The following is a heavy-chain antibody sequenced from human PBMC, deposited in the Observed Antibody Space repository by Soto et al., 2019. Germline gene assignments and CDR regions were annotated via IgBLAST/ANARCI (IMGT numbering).Heavy chain of an antibody. CDR1: GGSFSGYY. CDR2: INHSGST. V-gene: IGHV4-34*01. Sequence: SETLSLTCAFYGGSFSGYYWSWIRQPPGKGLEWIGEINHSGSTNYNPSLKSRVTISVDTSKNQFSLKLSSVTAADTAVYYCAREYITIFGVNWFDPWGQGTLVTVSS. CDR3: AREYITIFGVNWFDP. D-gene: IGHD3-3*01. J-gene: IGHJ5*02.